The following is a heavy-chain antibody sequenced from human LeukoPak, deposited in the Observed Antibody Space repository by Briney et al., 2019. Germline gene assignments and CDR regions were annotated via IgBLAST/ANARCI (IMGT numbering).Heavy chain of an antibody. J-gene: IGHJ4*02. CDR2: INHSGST. CDR1: GESLSGYY. D-gene: IGHD6-13*01. V-gene: IGHV4-34*01. Sequence: SETRSLTCAVYGESLSGYYWSWIRQPPGKGLEWMGDINHSGSTNYNPSLKSRVTISVDTSKNQFSLKLSSVTAADTAVYYCARRPRYSRSFDYWGQGTLVTVSS. CDR3: ARRPRYSRSFDY.